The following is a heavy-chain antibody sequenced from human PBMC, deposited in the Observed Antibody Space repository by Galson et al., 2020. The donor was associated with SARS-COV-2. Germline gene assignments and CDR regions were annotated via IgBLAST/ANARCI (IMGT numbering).Heavy chain of an antibody. CDR1: GFTFKSYA. V-gene: IGHV3-30*18. CDR2: ISYDGRNK. J-gene: IGHJ6*02. CDR3: AKDLSRTDNRNRLSGSPPVDYYSSGMDV. Sequence: TGGSLRLSCAASGFTFKSYAMHWVRQAPGKGLEWVAVISYDGRNKYYADSVEGRFTISRDNSRNTLYLQMTSLRPEDTAVYYCAKDLSRTDNRNRLSGSPPVDYYSSGMDVWGPGTTVTVSS. D-gene: IGHD1-20*01.